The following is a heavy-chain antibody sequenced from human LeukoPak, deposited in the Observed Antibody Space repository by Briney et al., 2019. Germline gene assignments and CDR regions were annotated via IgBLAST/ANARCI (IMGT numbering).Heavy chain of an antibody. D-gene: IGHD2-2*01. J-gene: IGHJ6*02. Sequence: SVKVSCKASGGTFSSYAISWVRQAPGQGLEWMGGIIPIFGTANYAQKFQGRVTITADESTSTAYMELSSLRSKDTAVYYCARVEEYCNSTSCYYRNYYYYGMDVWGQGTTVTVSS. V-gene: IGHV1-69*13. CDR3: ARVEEYCNSTSCYYRNYYYYGMDV. CDR2: IIPIFGTA. CDR1: GGTFSSYA.